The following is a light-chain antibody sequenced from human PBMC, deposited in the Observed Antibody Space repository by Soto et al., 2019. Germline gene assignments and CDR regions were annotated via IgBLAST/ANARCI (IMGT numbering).Light chain of an antibody. CDR1: SSDVGGYNY. Sequence: QSALTQPASVSGSPGQSITISCTGTSSDVGGYNYVSWYQQHPGKAPKLMIYEVSNRPSGVSNRFSGSKSGNTASLTTSGLQAEDEADYFCCSYAGTYTYVFGTGTKVTVL. CDR2: EVS. J-gene: IGLJ1*01. CDR3: CSYAGTYTYV. V-gene: IGLV2-14*01.